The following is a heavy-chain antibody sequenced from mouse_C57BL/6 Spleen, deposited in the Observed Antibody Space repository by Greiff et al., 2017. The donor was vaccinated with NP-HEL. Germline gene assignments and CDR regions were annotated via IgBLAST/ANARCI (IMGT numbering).Heavy chain of an antibody. D-gene: IGHD6-1*01. Sequence: QVQLQQPGAELVRPGTSVKLSCKASGYTFTSYWMHWVKQRPGQGLEWIGVIDPSDSYTNYNQKFKGKATLTVDTSSSTAYMQLSSLTSEDSAVYYCALFYTPLDYWGQGTTLTVSP. CDR1: GYTFTSYW. CDR3: ALFYTPLDY. V-gene: IGHV1-59*01. J-gene: IGHJ2*01. CDR2: IDPSDSYT.